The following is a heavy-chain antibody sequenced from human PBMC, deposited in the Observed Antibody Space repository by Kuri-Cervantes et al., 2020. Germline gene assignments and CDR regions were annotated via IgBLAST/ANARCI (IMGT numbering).Heavy chain of an antibody. D-gene: IGHD4-17*01. CDR1: GGSISSYD. CDR3: ASQPTVTTGGFDP. V-gene: IGHV4-59*08. J-gene: IGHJ5*02. Sequence: SETLSLTCTVSGGSISSYDWSWIRQPPGKGLEWIGYICYSGSTNDNPSLKSRVTISVDTSKNQFSLKLSSVTAADTAVYYCASQPTVTTGGFDPRGQGTLVTVSS. CDR2: ICYSGST.